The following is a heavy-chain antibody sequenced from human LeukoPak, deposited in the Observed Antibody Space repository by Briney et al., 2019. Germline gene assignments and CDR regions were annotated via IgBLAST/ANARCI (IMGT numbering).Heavy chain of an antibody. CDR2: ISYDGSNK. CDR1: GFTFSSYA. J-gene: IGHJ4*02. V-gene: IGHV3-30*01. Sequence: GRSLRLSCAASGFTFSSYAMHWVRQAPGKGLEWVAVISYDGSNKYYADSVKGRFTNSRDNSKNTLYLQMNSLRAEDTAVYYCASLTHHCSSTSCYHYWGQGTLVTVSA. CDR3: ASLTHHCSSTSCYHY. D-gene: IGHD2-2*01.